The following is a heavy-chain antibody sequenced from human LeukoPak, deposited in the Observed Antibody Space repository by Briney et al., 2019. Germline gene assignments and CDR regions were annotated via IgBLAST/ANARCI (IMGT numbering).Heavy chain of an antibody. CDR1: GFHIHNYA. CDR2: ISGSGGST. CDR3: AKDLVPYAEWTFDY. V-gene: IGHV3-23*01. Sequence: GGSLTLYCLFVGFHIHNYALHWVHQPPGKGLEWVSAISGSGGSTYYADSVKGRFTISRDNSKNTVYLQMNSLRAEDTAVYYCAKDLVPYAEWTFDYWGQGTLVTVSS. J-gene: IGHJ4*02. D-gene: IGHD2-8*01.